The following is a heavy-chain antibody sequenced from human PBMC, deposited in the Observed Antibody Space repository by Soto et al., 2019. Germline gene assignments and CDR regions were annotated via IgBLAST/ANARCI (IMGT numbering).Heavy chain of an antibody. Sequence: SETLSLTCTVSGGSISRYYWSWIRQPPGKGLEWIGYLYNAGSTIYNPSLKSRVTISVDMSKNQFSLKLSSVTAADTAVYYCARAYCSGGSCYSAGGFDPWGQGQWSPSPQ. CDR3: ARAYCSGGSCYSAGGFDP. D-gene: IGHD2-15*01. CDR2: LYNAGST. V-gene: IGHV4-59*01. CDR1: GGSISRYY. J-gene: IGHJ5*02.